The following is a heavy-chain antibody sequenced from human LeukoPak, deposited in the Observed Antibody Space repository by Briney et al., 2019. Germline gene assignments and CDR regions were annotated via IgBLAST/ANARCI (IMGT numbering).Heavy chain of an antibody. CDR1: GDTFSSYT. V-gene: IGHV1-69*02. Sequence: SVKVSCKASGDTFSSYTISWVRQAPGQGLEWMGRIIPILGIANYAQKFQGRVTITADKSTSTAYMELSSLRSEDTAVYYCATLLNCSSTSCSNWGQGTLVTVSS. D-gene: IGHD2-2*01. CDR3: ATLLNCSSTSCSN. CDR2: IIPILGIA. J-gene: IGHJ4*02.